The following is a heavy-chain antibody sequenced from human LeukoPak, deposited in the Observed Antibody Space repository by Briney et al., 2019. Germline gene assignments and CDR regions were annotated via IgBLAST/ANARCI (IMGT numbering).Heavy chain of an antibody. J-gene: IGHJ4*02. CDR2: IKQDGSEK. Sequence: GGSLRLSCVASGFTFSTYWMSWVRQAPGKGLEWVANIKQDGSEKYYVDSVKGRFTISRDNAENSLYLQMNSLRAEDTAVYYCARDKTTGDSYFDSWGQGTLVTVSS. CDR3: ARDKTTGDSYFDS. CDR1: GFTFSTYW. D-gene: IGHD4-17*01. V-gene: IGHV3-7*01.